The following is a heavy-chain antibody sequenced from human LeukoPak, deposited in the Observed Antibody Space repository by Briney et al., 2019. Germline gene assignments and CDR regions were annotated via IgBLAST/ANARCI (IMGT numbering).Heavy chain of an antibody. Sequence: PGGSLRLSCAASGFTFSNYAMSWVRQAPGKGLEWVSTISGSGGSTYYADSVKGRFTISRDNSKNTLYLQMNSLRAEDTAVYYCAKELAVATNPIDSYYYGMDVWGQGTTVTVSS. D-gene: IGHD5-12*01. CDR2: ISGSGGST. CDR1: GFTFSNYA. V-gene: IGHV3-23*01. J-gene: IGHJ6*02. CDR3: AKELAVATNPIDSYYYGMDV.